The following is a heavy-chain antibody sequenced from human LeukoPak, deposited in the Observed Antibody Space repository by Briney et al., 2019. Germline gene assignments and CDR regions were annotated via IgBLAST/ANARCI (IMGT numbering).Heavy chain of an antibody. CDR1: GFTFSDYY. CDR3: AKHYGSGTYYNYLDY. Sequence: GGSLRLSCAASGFTFSDYYMSWIRQAPGKGLEWVSYISSSSSYTDYADSVKGRFTISRDNSQNTLYLQMNSLRAEDTAIYYCAKHYGSGTYYNYLDYWGQGTLVTVSS. J-gene: IGHJ4*02. V-gene: IGHV3-11*03. CDR2: ISSSSSYT. D-gene: IGHD3-10*01.